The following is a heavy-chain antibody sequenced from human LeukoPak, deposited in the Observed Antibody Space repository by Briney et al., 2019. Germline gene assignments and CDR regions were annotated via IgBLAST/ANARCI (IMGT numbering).Heavy chain of an antibody. Sequence: GGSLRLSCAASGFTFDDYTMYWLRQAPGKGLECVSLVSWDGGSTYYADSVKGRFTISRDNSKNTLYLQMNSLRAEDTAVYYCAKDPYGGNFPRGIDYWGQGTLVTVSS. J-gene: IGHJ4*02. CDR2: VSWDGGST. CDR3: AKDPYGGNFPRGIDY. V-gene: IGHV3-43*01. CDR1: GFTFDDYT. D-gene: IGHD4-23*01.